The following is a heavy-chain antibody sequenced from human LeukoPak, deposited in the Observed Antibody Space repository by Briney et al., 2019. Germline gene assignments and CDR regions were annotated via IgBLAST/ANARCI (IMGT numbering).Heavy chain of an antibody. CDR2: INESGST. CDR1: GGPFSHYY. Sequence: PSETLSLTCAVYGGPFSHYYWTWIPQPPGKGLEWIGEINESGSTNYDPSLKRRVTISVDTSKTHFSLNLTSVTAADTAVYYCASRIGRYLYYFGMDVWGQGTTVTVSS. CDR3: ASRIGRYLYYFGMDV. J-gene: IGHJ6*02. D-gene: IGHD1-26*01. V-gene: IGHV4-34*01.